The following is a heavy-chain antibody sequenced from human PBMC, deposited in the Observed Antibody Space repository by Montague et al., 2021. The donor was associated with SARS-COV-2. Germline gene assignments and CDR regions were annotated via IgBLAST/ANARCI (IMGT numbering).Heavy chain of an antibody. CDR3: ARGSLGDSGWDPYGMDV. CDR1: GGSVSSHDYF. V-gene: IGHV4-61*08. J-gene: IGHJ6*02. D-gene: IGHD6-19*01. CDR2: IYYSGST. Sequence: SETLSLTCTVSGGSVSSHDYFWSWIRQPPGKGLEWIGNIYYSGSTNYNPSLKSRVTISIDTSKNQFSLKLSSVTAADTAVYYCARGSLGDSGWDPYGMDVWGQGTTVTVSS.